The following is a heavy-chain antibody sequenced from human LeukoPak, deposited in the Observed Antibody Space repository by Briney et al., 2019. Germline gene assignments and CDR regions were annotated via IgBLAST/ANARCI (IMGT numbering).Heavy chain of an antibody. V-gene: IGHV4-59*01. Sequence: SETLSLTCTVSGGSMSGYYWSWIRQSPGKGLEFIGYVFNTGTTKYNPSLKSRVTISLDTSKNQFFLTLHSVTAADTAVYYCARGSIAVGMGFWGQGTLITVSS. CDR2: VFNTGTT. D-gene: IGHD6-19*01. CDR3: ARGSIAVGMGF. CDR1: GGSMSGYY. J-gene: IGHJ4*02.